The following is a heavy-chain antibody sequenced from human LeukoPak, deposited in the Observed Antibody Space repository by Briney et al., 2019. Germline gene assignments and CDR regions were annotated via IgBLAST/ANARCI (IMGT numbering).Heavy chain of an antibody. CDR2: IWYDGSNK. CDR3: ARDPHYYDFWSGYYFQYFDL. CDR1: AFTFSSYG. V-gene: IGHV3-33*01. Sequence: AGSLTLSCAVSAFTFSSYGMHWVRQAQGKGLEWEAVIWYDGSNKYYAASVKGRFTISRDKSKNTLYLQMNSLKAEDTAVYYCARDPHYYDFWSGYYFQYFDLWGRGTLVTVSS. D-gene: IGHD3-3*01. J-gene: IGHJ2*01.